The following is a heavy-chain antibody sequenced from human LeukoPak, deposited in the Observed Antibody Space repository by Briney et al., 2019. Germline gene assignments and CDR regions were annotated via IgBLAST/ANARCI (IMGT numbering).Heavy chain of an antibody. D-gene: IGHD3-10*01. J-gene: IGHJ3*01. CDR2: ISGSGGSA. V-gene: IGHV3-23*01. CDR1: GFTLRIYA. CDR3: ARGRGFGELLSHSFDV. Sequence: GGSLRLLCAGSGFTLRIYAMSWVRQAPGKGLEWVSAISGSGGSAYYADSVKGWFTISRDNSKNTLYLQMNSLRAEDTAVYYCARGRGFGELLSHSFDVWGQGTLVTVSS.